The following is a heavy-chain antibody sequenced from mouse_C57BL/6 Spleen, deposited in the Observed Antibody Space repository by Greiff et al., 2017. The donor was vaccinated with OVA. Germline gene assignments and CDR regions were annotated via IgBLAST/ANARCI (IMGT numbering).Heavy chain of an antibody. D-gene: IGHD2-1*01. V-gene: IGHV1-82*01. J-gene: IGHJ3*01. CDR1: GYAFSSSW. CDR2: IYPGDGDT. Sequence: QVQLQQSGPELVKPGASVKISCKASGYAFSSSWMNWVKQRPGKGLEWIGRIYPGDGDTNYNGKFKGKATLTADKSSSTAYMQLSSLTSEDSAVYFCARSYYGNLEAYWGQGTLVTVSA. CDR3: ARSYYGNLEAY.